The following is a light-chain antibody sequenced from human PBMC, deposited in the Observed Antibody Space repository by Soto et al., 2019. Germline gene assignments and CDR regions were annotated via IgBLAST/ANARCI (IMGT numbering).Light chain of an antibody. CDR2: DVT. CDR3: SSYTTSTTRV. J-gene: IGLJ3*02. CDR1: SSDIGVYDF. V-gene: IGLV2-14*01. Sequence: QSALTQPDSVSGSPGHSITIYCTGNSSDIGVYDFVSWYQQHPGRAPKLLIYDVTNRPSGISDRFSGSKSGNTASLTISGLQPEDEADYYCSSYTTSTTRVFGGGTKLTVL.